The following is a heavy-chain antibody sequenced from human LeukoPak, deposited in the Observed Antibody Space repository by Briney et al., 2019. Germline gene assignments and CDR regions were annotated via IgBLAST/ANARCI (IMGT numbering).Heavy chain of an antibody. J-gene: IGHJ4*02. CDR3: ATDRRGGSYWYFDY. Sequence: SVKVSCKASGGTFTSHIINWVRQAPGQGLEWMGKILVGHDIAMSAQTFQGRVTISADKATSTVYMELTSLKSEDTAVYYCATDRRGGSYWYFDYWGQGTLVTVSS. D-gene: IGHD1-26*01. V-gene: IGHV1-69*04. CDR1: GGTFTSHI. CDR2: ILVGHDIA.